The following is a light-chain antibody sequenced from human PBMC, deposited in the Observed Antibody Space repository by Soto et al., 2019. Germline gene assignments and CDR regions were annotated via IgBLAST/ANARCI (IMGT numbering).Light chain of an antibody. CDR3: MQATHYPPYT. V-gene: IGKV2-24*01. CDR2: RVS. Sequence: IVMTQTPLSSPVTLGQPASISCRSSQSLVHNDGTTYLNWLHQRPGQPPRLLIYRVSNRFSGVPDRFSGSGAGTDFILRISRVEAEDVGIYYCMQATHYPPYTFGQGTKLEI. CDR1: QSLVHNDGTTY. J-gene: IGKJ2*01.